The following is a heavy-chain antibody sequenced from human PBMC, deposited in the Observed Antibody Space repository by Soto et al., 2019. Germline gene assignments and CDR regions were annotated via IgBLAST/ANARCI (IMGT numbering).Heavy chain of an antibody. D-gene: IGHD3-22*01. Sequence: QVQLVQSGAEVRKPGSSVRVSCKASGGSFNRHTISWVRQAPGHGLEWMGGIIPIFGTANHAQKYQGRVTIIADESTSTVYTELSSLRSDDTAIYYCARGWGYDSTDYYYAYWGQGTLVIVSS. CDR3: ARGWGYDSTDYYYAY. J-gene: IGHJ4*02. CDR2: IIPIFGTA. V-gene: IGHV1-69*01. CDR1: GGSFNRHT.